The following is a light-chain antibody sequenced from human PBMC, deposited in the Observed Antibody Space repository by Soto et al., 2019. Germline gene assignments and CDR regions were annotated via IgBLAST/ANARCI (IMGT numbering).Light chain of an antibody. Sequence: DIQMTQSPSTLSASAGDRVTITCRASQSINRWLAWYQQKPGKAPKLLINDASSLESGVPSRFSGGGSGTGFTLSIRSLQPDDFATYYCEQFRSFPITFGQGTRLDVK. V-gene: IGKV1-5*01. CDR3: EQFRSFPIT. J-gene: IGKJ5*01. CDR1: QSINRW. CDR2: DAS.